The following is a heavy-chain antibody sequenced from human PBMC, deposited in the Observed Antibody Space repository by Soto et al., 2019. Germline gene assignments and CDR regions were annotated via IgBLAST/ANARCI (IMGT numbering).Heavy chain of an antibody. CDR3: ASRPVTTHNWFDP. Sequence: QVQLVQSGAEVKKPGSSVKVSCKASGGTFSSYAISWVRQAPGQGLEWMGGIIPIFGTANYEQKFQGRVTITADKSTSTDYMELSSLRSEDTAVYYCASRPVTTHNWFDPWGQGTLVTVSS. CDR2: IIPIFGTA. J-gene: IGHJ5*02. CDR1: GGTFSSYA. D-gene: IGHD4-4*01. V-gene: IGHV1-69*06.